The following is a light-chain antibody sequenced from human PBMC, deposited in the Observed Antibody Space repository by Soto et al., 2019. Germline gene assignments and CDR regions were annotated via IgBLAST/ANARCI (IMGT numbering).Light chain of an antibody. Sequence: VLTQPPPVSGAPGQRVTISCTGSSSNIGAGYDVHWYQQLPGTAPKLLIYGNSNRPSGVPDRFSGSKSGTSASLAITGLQAEDEADYYCQSYDSSLSGSDVFGTGTKVTVL. J-gene: IGLJ1*01. CDR1: SSNIGAGYD. V-gene: IGLV1-40*01. CDR3: QSYDSSLSGSDV. CDR2: GNS.